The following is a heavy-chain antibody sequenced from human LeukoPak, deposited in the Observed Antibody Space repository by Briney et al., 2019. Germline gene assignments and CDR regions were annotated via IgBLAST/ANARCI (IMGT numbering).Heavy chain of an antibody. CDR2: INHSGST. Sequence: SETLSLTCAVYGGSFSGYYWSWIRQPPGKGLEWIGEINHSGSTNYNPSLKSRVTISVDTSKNQFSLKLSSVTAADTAVYYCARAGWGLPTPLDYWGQGTLVTVSS. D-gene: IGHD7-27*01. J-gene: IGHJ4*02. CDR1: GGSFSGYY. V-gene: IGHV4-34*01. CDR3: ARAGWGLPTPLDY.